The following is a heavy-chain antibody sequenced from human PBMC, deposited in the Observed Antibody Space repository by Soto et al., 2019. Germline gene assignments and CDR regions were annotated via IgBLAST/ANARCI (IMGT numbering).Heavy chain of an antibody. Sequence: PSETLSLTCAVYGGSFSGYYWSWIRQPPGKGLEWIGEINHSGSTNYNPSLKSRVTISVDTSKNQFSLTLSSVPAADTAVYYCASGRYSGSSWSPYYYYGMDVWGQGTTVTVSS. J-gene: IGHJ6*02. D-gene: IGHD6-13*01. V-gene: IGHV4-34*01. CDR3: ASGRYSGSSWSPYYYYGMDV. CDR1: GGSFSGYY. CDR2: INHSGST.